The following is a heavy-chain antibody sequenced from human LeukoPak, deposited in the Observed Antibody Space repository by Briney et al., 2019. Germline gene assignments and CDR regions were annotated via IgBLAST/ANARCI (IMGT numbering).Heavy chain of an antibody. D-gene: IGHD3-10*01. Sequence: GGSLRLSCAASGFTSNTYGMSWVRKAPGKGLEWVSYISGSGNTIYYEDSVRGRFTISRDNAKNSLYLQMNSLRAEDTAVYFCARDPGITMVRGIIPYYYYMDVWGTGTTVTVSS. CDR3: ARDPGITMVRGIIPYYYYMDV. J-gene: IGHJ6*03. CDR2: ISGSGNTI. V-gene: IGHV3-48*04. CDR1: GFTSNTYG.